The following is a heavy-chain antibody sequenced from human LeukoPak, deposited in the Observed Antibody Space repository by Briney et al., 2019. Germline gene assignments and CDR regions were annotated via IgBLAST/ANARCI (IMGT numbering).Heavy chain of an antibody. CDR1: DGSISSSSYY. J-gene: IGHJ4*02. Sequence: SETLSLTCTVSDGSISSSSYYWGWIRQPPGKGLEWIGNIYYSGSTYYSPSLKSRVTISVDTSKNQFSLKLSSVTAADTSVYYCVRHSGGYYDYWGQGTLVTVSS. V-gene: IGHV4-39*01. CDR2: IYYSGST. D-gene: IGHD3-16*01. CDR3: VRHSGGYYDY.